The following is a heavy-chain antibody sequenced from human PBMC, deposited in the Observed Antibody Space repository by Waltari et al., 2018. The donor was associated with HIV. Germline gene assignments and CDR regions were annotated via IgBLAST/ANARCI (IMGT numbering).Heavy chain of an antibody. J-gene: IGHJ6*02. V-gene: IGHV3-21*01. Sequence: EVQLVESGGGLVKPGGSLRLSCAASGFTFSSYSMNWVRQAPGKGLEWVSSISSSSIYISYADSVKGRFTISRDNAKNSLYLQMNSRRAEDTAVYYCARQDSSGGNYYYGMDVWGQGTTVTVSS. CDR2: ISSSSIYI. D-gene: IGHD3-22*01. CDR1: GFTFSSYS. CDR3: ARQDSSGGNYYYGMDV.